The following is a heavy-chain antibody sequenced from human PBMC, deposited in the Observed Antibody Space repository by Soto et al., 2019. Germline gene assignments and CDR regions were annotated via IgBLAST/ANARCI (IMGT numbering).Heavy chain of an antibody. J-gene: IGHJ6*02. CDR3: AATGGNYFGLDV. Sequence: GASVKVSCKSSDNTFTHYGINWVRQALGQGLEWMGWISGYNGNTKYAQKFQDRVTMTADTSTRTAFMEVRSLTSDDTGVYFCAATGGNYFGLDVWGQGTTVTVSS. V-gene: IGHV1-18*01. CDR1: DNTFTHYG. CDR2: ISGYNGNT. D-gene: IGHD2-8*02.